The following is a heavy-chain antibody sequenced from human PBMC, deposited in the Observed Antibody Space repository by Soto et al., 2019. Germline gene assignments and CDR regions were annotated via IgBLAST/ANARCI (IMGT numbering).Heavy chain of an antibody. CDR2: INPKSGGT. V-gene: IGHV1-2*04. CDR1: GYSFTDYH. J-gene: IGHJ6*02. CDR3: ARGHSTDCSNGVCSFFYNHEMDV. Sequence: AAVKVSCKASGYSFTDYHIHWVRQAPGQGLEWLGRINPKSGGTSTAQKFQGWVTMTRDRSISTVYMELTRLRSDDTAVYFCARGHSTDCSNGVCSFFYNHEMDVWGQGTTVTV. D-gene: IGHD2-8*01.